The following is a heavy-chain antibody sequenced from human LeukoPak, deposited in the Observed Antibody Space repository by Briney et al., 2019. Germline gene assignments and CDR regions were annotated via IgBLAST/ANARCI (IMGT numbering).Heavy chain of an antibody. J-gene: IGHJ5*02. D-gene: IGHD3-3*01. CDR3: AKERYDFWSGFRNWFDP. CDR1: GFTFSSYG. Sequence: GGSLGLSCAASGFTFSSYGMHWVRQAPGKGLEWVAVISYDGSNKYYADSVKGRFTISRDNSKNTLYLQMNSLRAEDTAVYYCAKERYDFWSGFRNWFDPWGQGTLVTVSS. V-gene: IGHV3-30*18. CDR2: ISYDGSNK.